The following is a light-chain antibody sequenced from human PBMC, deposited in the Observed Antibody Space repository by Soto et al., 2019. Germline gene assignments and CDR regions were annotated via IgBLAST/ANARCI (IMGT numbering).Light chain of an antibody. CDR2: GAS. V-gene: IGKV3-20*01. Sequence: EIVLTQSPGTLSLSPGESATLSCRASQSVGSNFLAWYQHKPDQAPRLLIYGASTRAAGIPDRFSGSGSWTDFTLTINRLEPGDSAVFYCQQYGGSPPTFXQGTKVDIK. CDR1: QSVGSNF. CDR3: QQYGGSPPT. J-gene: IGKJ1*01.